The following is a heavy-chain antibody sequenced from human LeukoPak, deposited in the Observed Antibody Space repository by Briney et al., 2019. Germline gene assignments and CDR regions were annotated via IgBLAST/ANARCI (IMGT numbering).Heavy chain of an antibody. CDR1: GFTFSSYW. D-gene: IGHD2-2*01. CDR2: IQRDGSEK. CDR3: ATGPPGHCSINSCSFNY. Sequence: PGGSLRLSCAASGFTFSSYWMSWVRQAPGKGLEWVANIQRDGSEKYYADSVKGRFSISRDNAKTSLYLQMNSLRAEDTAVYYCATGPPGHCSINSCSFNYWGQGILVTVSS. V-gene: IGHV3-7*01. J-gene: IGHJ4*02.